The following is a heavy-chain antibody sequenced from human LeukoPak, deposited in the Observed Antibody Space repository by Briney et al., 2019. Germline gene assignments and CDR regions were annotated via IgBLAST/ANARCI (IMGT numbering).Heavy chain of an antibody. V-gene: IGHV1-2*02. D-gene: IGHD1-26*01. CDR2: INPNSGGT. Sequence: ASVKVSCKASGYTFTGYYMHWVRQAPGQGLEWMGWINPNSGGTNYAQKFQGRVTITADESTSTAYMELSSLRSEDTAVYYCARDRGLVGATTYYFDYWGQGTLVTVSS. J-gene: IGHJ4*02. CDR1: GYTFTGYY. CDR3: ARDRGLVGATTYYFDY.